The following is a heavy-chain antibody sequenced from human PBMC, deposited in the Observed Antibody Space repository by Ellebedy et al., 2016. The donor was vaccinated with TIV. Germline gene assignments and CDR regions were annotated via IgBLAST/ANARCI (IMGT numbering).Heavy chain of an antibody. J-gene: IGHJ3*02. CDR2: IIPILAIA. CDR3: ATERHVEMATILTDAFDI. CDR1: GGTFSSYA. V-gene: IGHV1-69*04. Sequence: AASVKVSCKAFGGTFSSYAISWVRQAPGQGLEWMGRIIPILAIADYAQKFQGRVTITADKSTSTAYLELSSLRSEDTAVYYCATERHVEMATILTDAFDIWGQGTMVTVSS. D-gene: IGHD5-24*01.